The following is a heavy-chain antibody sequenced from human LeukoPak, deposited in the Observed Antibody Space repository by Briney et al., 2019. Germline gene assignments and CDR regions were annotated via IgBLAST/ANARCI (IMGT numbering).Heavy chain of an antibody. D-gene: IGHD2-21*02. J-gene: IGHJ6*02. CDR2: INAGNGNT. CDR3: ARDYWDDCLTLDV. V-gene: IGHV1-3*01. CDR1: GLSLTHDG. Sequence: ASVKVSCKASGLSLTHDGISWVRQAPGQRFEWMGWINAGNGNTKYSQKFQGRVTITRDTSASTAYMELSSLRSEDTAVYYCARDYWDDCLTLDVWGQGTTVTVSS.